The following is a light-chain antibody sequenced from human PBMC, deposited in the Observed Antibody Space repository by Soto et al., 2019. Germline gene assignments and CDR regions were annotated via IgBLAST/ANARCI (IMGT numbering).Light chain of an antibody. CDR3: QQYKQGCN. Sequence: VLTHSPATLFVSAFDLATLSFRASQSVSSNLAWYQQKPGQAPRLLIYGASTRATGIPARFSGSGSGTEFTLTFSSLQSEDLAVYYCQQYKQGCNFGQGTKVDIK. CDR2: GAS. V-gene: IGKV3-15*01. CDR1: QSVSSN. J-gene: IGKJ1*01.